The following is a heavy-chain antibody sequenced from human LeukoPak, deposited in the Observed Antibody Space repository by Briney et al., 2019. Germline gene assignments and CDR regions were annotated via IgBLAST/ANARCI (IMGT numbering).Heavy chain of an antibody. Sequence: ASVKVSCKASGYTFASYYMHWVRQAPGQGLEWVGIINPSGGSTSYAQKFQGRVTMTRNTSISTAYMELSSLRSEDTAVYYCARGGEYSSSWQAYYYYGMDVWGQGTTVTVSS. J-gene: IGHJ6*02. V-gene: IGHV1-46*01. CDR1: GYTFASYY. D-gene: IGHD6-13*01. CDR2: INPSGGST. CDR3: ARGGEYSSSWQAYYYYGMDV.